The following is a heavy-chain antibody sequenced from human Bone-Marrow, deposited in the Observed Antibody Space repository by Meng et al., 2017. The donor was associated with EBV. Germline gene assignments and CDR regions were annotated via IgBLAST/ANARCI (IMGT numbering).Heavy chain of an antibody. CDR2: INEDGTIT. CDR1: EFTLRRYW. J-gene: IGHJ5*02. Sequence: EVQRGGAGGALVQPGGSRRLSWAASEFTLRRYWMHWVRQGPGKEPLWVSRINEDGTITNYADSEKGRFTISRDNAKNTLYLQMNSLRAEDTAVYYCSGLVAGRRFDPWGQGTLVTVSS. CDR3: SGLVAGRRFDP. V-gene: IGHV3-74*01. D-gene: IGHD3-10*01.